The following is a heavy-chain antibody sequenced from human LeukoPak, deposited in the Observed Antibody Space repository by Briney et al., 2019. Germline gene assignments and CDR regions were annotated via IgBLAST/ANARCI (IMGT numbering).Heavy chain of an antibody. CDR3: AKAVWEVVITTPVKD. V-gene: IGHV3-30*18. CDR1: GSTFSSYG. Sequence: GRSLRLSCAASGSTFSSYGMHWVRQAPGKGLEWVAIISYDGSNKYYADSVKGRFTISRDNSKNTLYLQMNSLRAEDTAVYYCAKAVWEVVITTPVKDWGQGTLVTVSS. D-gene: IGHD3-22*01. J-gene: IGHJ4*02. CDR2: ISYDGSNK.